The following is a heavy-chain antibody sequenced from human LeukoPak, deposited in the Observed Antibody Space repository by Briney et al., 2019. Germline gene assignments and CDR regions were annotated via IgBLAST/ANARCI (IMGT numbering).Heavy chain of an antibody. CDR2: IYSGGNT. V-gene: IGHV3-66*01. CDR1: GFTVSSNS. Sequence: PGGSLSLSCTVSGFTVSSNSMSWARPAPGKGLEWISFIYSGGNTHYSDSVKGRFTISRDNAKNSLYLQMNSLRAEDTAVYYCARDLTDPPYYYYYIDVWGKGTTVTISS. J-gene: IGHJ6*03. CDR3: ARDLTDPPYYYYYIDV.